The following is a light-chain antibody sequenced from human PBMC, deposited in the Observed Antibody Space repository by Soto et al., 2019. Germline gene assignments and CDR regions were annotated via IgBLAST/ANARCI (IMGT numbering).Light chain of an antibody. CDR3: MQAIDIPWT. CDR2: EVS. CDR1: QSLLHSDGKTY. Sequence: ILMTQTPFSLSTIPGQTASISCQSTQSLLHSDGKTYFYWYVQKAGQAPQTLIYEVSNRFSGVPERFSGSGSRTDFTLKISRVEADDVGIYYCMQAIDIPWTFGQGTKLDIK. V-gene: IGKV2-29*03. J-gene: IGKJ1*01.